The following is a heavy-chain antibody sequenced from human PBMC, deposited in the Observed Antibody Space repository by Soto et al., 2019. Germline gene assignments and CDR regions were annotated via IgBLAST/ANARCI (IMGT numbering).Heavy chain of an antibody. Sequence: SVKVSCKASGGTFSSYAISWVRQAPGQGLEWMGGIIPIFGTANYAQKFQGRVTITADKSTSTAYMELSSLRSEDTAVYYCAMTIFGVVIEIGVYYYGMDVWGQGTRVTVSS. V-gene: IGHV1-69*06. CDR1: GGTFSSYA. CDR2: IIPIFGTA. CDR3: AMTIFGVVIEIGVYYYGMDV. D-gene: IGHD3-3*01. J-gene: IGHJ6*02.